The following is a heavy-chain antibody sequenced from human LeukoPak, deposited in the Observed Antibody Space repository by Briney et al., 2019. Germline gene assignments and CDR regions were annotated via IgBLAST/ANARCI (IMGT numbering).Heavy chain of an antibody. CDR1: GFTFSNSG. D-gene: IGHD5-18*01. CDR2: IWSDGSKK. J-gene: IGHJ4*02. CDR3: GRGVYSPRDY. Sequence: GGSLRLSCAASGFTFSNSGMRWVRQAPGKGLEWVALIWSDGSKKYYADSVEGRFTISRDNSKNTLYLQMNSLRAEDTAVYYCGRGVYSPRDYWGQGTLVTVSS. V-gene: IGHV3-33*01.